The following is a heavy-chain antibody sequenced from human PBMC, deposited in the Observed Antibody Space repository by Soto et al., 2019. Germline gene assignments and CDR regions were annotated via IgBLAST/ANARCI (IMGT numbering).Heavy chain of an antibody. V-gene: IGHV1-2*04. CDR2: INPNSGGT. D-gene: IGHD4-4*01. Sequence: GASVKVSCKASGETFTGYYMHWVRQAPGQGLEWMGWINPNSGGTNYAQKFQGWVTMTRDTSISTAYMELSRLRSDDTAVYYCAKTLTTDDAFDIWGQGTMVTVSS. CDR1: GETFTGYY. CDR3: AKTLTTDDAFDI. J-gene: IGHJ3*02.